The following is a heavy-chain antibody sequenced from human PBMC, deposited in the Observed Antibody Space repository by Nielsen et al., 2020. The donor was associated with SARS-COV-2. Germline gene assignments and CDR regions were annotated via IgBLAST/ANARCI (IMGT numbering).Heavy chain of an antibody. CDR2: IYYSGST. Sequence: SETLSLTCTASGGSISSDDHYWSWIRQPPGRGLEWIGYIYYSGSTYYNPSLKSRVTISLDMSKNQFSLRLSSVTAADTAVYYCARAPMVRGVILYSYYGLDVWGQGTTVTVSS. CDR1: GGSISSDDHY. J-gene: IGHJ6*02. D-gene: IGHD3-10*01. CDR3: ARAPMVRGVILYSYYGLDV. V-gene: IGHV4-30-4*01.